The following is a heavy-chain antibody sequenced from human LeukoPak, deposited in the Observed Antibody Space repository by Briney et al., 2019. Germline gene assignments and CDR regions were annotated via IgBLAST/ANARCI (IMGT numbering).Heavy chain of an antibody. D-gene: IGHD3-10*01. CDR1: GASINTYY. CDR2: IYYSGTT. J-gene: IGHJ4*02. Sequence: SETLSLTCTVSGASINTYYWSWIRQPPGKGLEWIGYIYYSGTTSYNPSLKTRVTISIDTSKNQFSLKLSSVTAADTAVYYCARVLRPMASQYYFDYWGQGTLVTVSS. V-gene: IGHV4-59*01. CDR3: ARVLRPMASQYYFDY.